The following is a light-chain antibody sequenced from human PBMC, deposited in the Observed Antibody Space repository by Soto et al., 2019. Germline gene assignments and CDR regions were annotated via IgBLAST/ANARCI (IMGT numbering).Light chain of an antibody. CDR1: QSISTF. CDR2: DAS. J-gene: IGKJ5*01. Sequence: IQMTQFPSSLSASVGDRVTITCRASQSISTFLIWYQQKPGKAPKLLISDASSLQSGVPSRFSGSGSGTDFTLTISTLQPEDFATYYCQQSYTTPITFGQGTRLEIK. V-gene: IGKV1-39*01. CDR3: QQSYTTPIT.